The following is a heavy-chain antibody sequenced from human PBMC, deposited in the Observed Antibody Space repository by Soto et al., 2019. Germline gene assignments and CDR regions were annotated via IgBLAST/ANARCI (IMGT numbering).Heavy chain of an antibody. J-gene: IGHJ4*02. CDR1: SGSLSGYY. Sequence: TLSLTCSLYSGSLSGYYWSWIRQPPGKGLEWIGEISPSGTTNYSPSLKSRVSISVDTSKNQFSLNLTSLTAADTAVYYCARAPKVSGSAQTRPDFWGQGSLVTVSS. D-gene: IGHD6-6*01. CDR3: ARAPKVSGSAQTRPDF. CDR2: ISPSGTT. V-gene: IGHV4-34*01.